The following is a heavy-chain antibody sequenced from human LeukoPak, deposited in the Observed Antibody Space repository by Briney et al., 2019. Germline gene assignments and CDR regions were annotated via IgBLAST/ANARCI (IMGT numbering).Heavy chain of an antibody. Sequence: GGSLRLSCAASGFTFSSYEMNWVRQAPGKGLEWVSYISSSGSTIYYADSVKGRFTISRDNAKNTLYLQMNSLRADDTAVYYCARGGVYSTSAVDYWGQGTLVTVSS. CDR1: GFTFSSYE. CDR2: ISSSGSTI. J-gene: IGHJ4*02. V-gene: IGHV3-48*03. CDR3: ARGGVYSTSAVDY. D-gene: IGHD6-6*01.